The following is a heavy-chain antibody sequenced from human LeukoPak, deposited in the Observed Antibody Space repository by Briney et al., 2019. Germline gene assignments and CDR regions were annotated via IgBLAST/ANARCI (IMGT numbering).Heavy chain of an antibody. CDR1: GGSISSYY. V-gene: IGHV4-59*08. CDR2: IYYSGST. D-gene: IGHD4-11*01. J-gene: IGHJ4*02. CDR3: ARFYSNYGDFDY. Sequence: SETLSLICTVSGGSISSYYWSWIRQPPGKGLEWIGYIYYSGSTNCNPSLKSRVTISVDTSKNQFSLKLSSVTAADTAVYYCARFYSNYGDFDYWGQGTLVTVSS.